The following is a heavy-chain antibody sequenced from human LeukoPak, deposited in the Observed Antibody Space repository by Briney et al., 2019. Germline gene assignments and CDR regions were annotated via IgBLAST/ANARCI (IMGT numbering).Heavy chain of an antibody. CDR2: IYYSGST. CDR3: ARGKFLRYSSSSQNFGY. J-gene: IGHJ4*02. V-gene: IGHV4-59*01. D-gene: IGHD6-6*01. CDR1: GGPISTYY. Sequence: SETLSLTCTVSGGPISTYYWSWIRQPPGKGLEWIGYIYYSGSTNYNPSLKSRVTISVDTSKNQFSLKLNSVTAADTAVYYCARGKFLRYSSSSQNFGYWGQGTLVAVSS.